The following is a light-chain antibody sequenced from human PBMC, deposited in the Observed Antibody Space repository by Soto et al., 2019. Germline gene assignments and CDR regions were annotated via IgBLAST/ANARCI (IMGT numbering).Light chain of an antibody. CDR1: ISNIGNNY. Sequence: QAVVTQPPSVSGTPGQRVTISCSGSISNIGNNYVYWFQQLPGTAPKVLSNRNDQRPSGVPDRFSGSKSGTSASLAISGLRSEDEAEYYCAAWDDTVRSDVFGTGTKLTVL. V-gene: IGLV1-47*01. CDR2: RND. CDR3: AAWDDTVRSDV. J-gene: IGLJ1*01.